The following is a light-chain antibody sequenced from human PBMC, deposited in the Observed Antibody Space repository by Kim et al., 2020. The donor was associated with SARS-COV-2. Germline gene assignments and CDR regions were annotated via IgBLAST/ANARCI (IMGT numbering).Light chain of an antibody. V-gene: IGLV6-57*02. J-gene: IGLJ3*02. Sequence: NFTLTQPHSVSESPGKTVTISCTGSSGSIASNYVQWYQQRPGSAPTTVIYEDNQRPSGVPDRFSGSIDSSSNSASLTISGLKTEDEADYYCQSYDSSNWVFGGGTQLTV. CDR2: EDN. CDR3: QSYDSSNWV. CDR1: SGSIASNY.